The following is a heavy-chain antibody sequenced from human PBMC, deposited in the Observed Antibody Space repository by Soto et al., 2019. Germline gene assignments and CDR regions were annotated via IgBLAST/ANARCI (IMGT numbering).Heavy chain of an antibody. D-gene: IGHD5-12*01. CDR2: IYHSGST. CDR3: ARDQSGSSRMDV. CDR1: GGSISSTNW. V-gene: IGHV4-4*02. Sequence: SETLSLTCAVSGGSISSTNWWSWVRQHPGKGLEWIGEIYHSGSTNYNPSVNSRVTISVDKSKNQFSLKLSSVTAADTAVYYCARDQSGSSRMDVWGQGTTVTVSS. J-gene: IGHJ6*02.